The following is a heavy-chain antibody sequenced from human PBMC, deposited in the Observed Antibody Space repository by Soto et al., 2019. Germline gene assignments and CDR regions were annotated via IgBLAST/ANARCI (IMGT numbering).Heavy chain of an antibody. CDR1: GFTFSTYW. J-gene: IGHJ4*02. CDR2: INSDGSST. V-gene: IGHV3-74*01. Sequence: EVQLVESGGGLVQPGGSLRLSCAASGFTFSTYWMHWVRQAPGKGLVWVSRINSDGSSTNYADSVKGRFTISRDNAKNKLYLQMNSLRAEDTAVYYCASITFGGGENDYWGQGTLVTVSS. CDR3: ASITFGGGENDY. D-gene: IGHD3-16*01.